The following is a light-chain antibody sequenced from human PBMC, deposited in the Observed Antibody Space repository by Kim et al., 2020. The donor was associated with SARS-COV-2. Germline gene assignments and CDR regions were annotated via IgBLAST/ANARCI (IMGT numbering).Light chain of an antibody. J-gene: IGKJ1*01. CDR2: GAS. Sequence: SPGERATLSCRASQSVSSNYLAWYQQKPGQAPRLLIYGASSRATGIPDRFSGSGSGTDFTLTISRLEPEDFAVYYCQQYDSTPRMFGQGTKVDIK. V-gene: IGKV3-20*01. CDR3: QQYDSTPRM. CDR1: QSVSSNY.